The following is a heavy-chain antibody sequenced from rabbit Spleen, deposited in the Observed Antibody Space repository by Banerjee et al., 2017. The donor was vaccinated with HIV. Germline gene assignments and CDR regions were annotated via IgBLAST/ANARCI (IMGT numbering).Heavy chain of an antibody. V-gene: IGHV1S45*01. CDR1: GFSFSDRDV. Sequence: QEQLVESGGGLVQPEGSLTLTCKASGFSFSDRDVMCWVRQAPGKGLEWIACINASTAKPVYATWAKGRFTISRTSSTMVTLRMTSLTAADRATYFCARDLLGVIGWNFYLWGPGTLVTVS. CDR3: ARDLLGVIGWNFYL. D-gene: IGHD1-1*01. CDR2: INASTAKP. J-gene: IGHJ4*01.